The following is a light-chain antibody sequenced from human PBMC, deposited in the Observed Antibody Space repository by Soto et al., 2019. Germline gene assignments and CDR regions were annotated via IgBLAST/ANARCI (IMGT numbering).Light chain of an antibody. CDR1: SSDVGSYNL. CDR3: CSYAGSSTLYV. CDR2: EVS. V-gene: IGLV2-23*02. J-gene: IGLJ1*01. Sequence: QSALTQPASVSGSPGQSITISCTGTSSDVGSYNLVSWYQQHPGKAPKLMIYEVSKRPSGVSNRLSGSKSGNTASLTISGLQAEDEADYYCCSYAGSSTLYVFGTGTKLTVL.